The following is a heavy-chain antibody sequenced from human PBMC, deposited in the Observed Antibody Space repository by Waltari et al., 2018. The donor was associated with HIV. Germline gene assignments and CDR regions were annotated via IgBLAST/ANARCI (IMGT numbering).Heavy chain of an antibody. D-gene: IGHD1-1*01. CDR2: IKPDGTQT. V-gene: IGHV3-74*01. CDR1: GFTFSRYW. J-gene: IGHJ4*02. CDR3: TGDTFGNDDF. Sequence: EVRLVESWGGFGQPGGSLRLSCAGSGFTFSRYWMHWVRQTPGKGLEWVSRIKPDGTQTYYADSVKGRFTISRDNAKSTLHLQLNALSVEDTALYFCTGDTFGNDDFWGQGVLVTVSS.